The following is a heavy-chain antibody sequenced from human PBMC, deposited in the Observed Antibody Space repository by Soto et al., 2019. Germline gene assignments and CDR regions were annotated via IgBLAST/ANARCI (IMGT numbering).Heavy chain of an antibody. V-gene: IGHV3-23*01. J-gene: IGHJ4*02. Sequence: RVWCAVVECNFVNYAMSRVLKDTGKGLEWVSALGLTGTTTYYADSVKGRFTISRDNSKNTLYLQMNSLRAEDTAVYYCANSSGAITTPGRRHRAYWGQGTLVTGSS. CDR1: ECNFVNYA. CDR2: LGLTGTTT. D-gene: IGHD3-10*01. CDR3: ANSSGAITTPGRRHRAY.